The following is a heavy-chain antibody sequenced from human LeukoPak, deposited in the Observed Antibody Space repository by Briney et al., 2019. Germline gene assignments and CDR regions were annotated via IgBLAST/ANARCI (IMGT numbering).Heavy chain of an antibody. Sequence: ASVKVSCKASGYTFTSYGISWVRQAPGQGREGMGWISAYNGNTNYAQKLQGRVTMTTDTSTSTAYMELRSLRSDDTAVYYCARDPDGVAVAGTLDDYWGQGTLVTVSS. D-gene: IGHD6-19*01. CDR1: GYTFTSYG. CDR3: ARDPDGVAVAGTLDDY. J-gene: IGHJ4*02. CDR2: ISAYNGNT. V-gene: IGHV1-18*01.